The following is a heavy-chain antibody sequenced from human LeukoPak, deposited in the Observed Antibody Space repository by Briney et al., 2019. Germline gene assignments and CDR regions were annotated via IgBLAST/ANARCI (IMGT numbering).Heavy chain of an antibody. Sequence: GGSLRLSCTASGFTFGDYAMSWIRQAPGKGLEWVGFIRSKAYGETADYAASVKGRFTISRDDSKAIAYLQMNSLKTEDTAVYHCTRDRGAYNLYDYWGQETLVTVSS. J-gene: IGHJ4*02. D-gene: IGHD1-1*01. V-gene: IGHV3-49*03. CDR1: GFTFGDYA. CDR2: IRSKAYGETA. CDR3: TRDRGAYNLYDY.